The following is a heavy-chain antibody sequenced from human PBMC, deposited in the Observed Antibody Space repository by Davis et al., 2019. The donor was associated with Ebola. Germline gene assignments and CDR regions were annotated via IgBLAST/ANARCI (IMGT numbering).Heavy chain of an antibody. CDR3: ARDRGGDYSFDY. J-gene: IGHJ4*02. CDR1: GYTFTNYA. Sequence: AASVKVSCKAPGYTFTNYAMHWVRQAPGQRLEWMGWIHGGNGNRKYSQKFQGRVTITRDTSASTAYMELSSLRSEDTSVYYCARDRGGDYSFDYWGQGTLVTVSS. D-gene: IGHD3-10*01. CDR2: IHGGNGNR. V-gene: IGHV1-3*01.